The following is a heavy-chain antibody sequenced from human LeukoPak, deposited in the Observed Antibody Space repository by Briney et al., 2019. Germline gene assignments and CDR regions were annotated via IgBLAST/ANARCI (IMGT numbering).Heavy chain of an antibody. CDR1: GGSISSGGYS. CDR2: IYHSGST. CDR3: ARAVAGNFDFDF. D-gene: IGHD6-19*01. Sequence: PSETLSLTCAVSGGSISSGGYSWSWIRQPPGKGLEWIGYIYHSGSTYYNPSLKSRVTISVDRSKNQFSLKLSSVTAADTAVYYCARAVAGNFDFDFWGQGTLVTVSS. J-gene: IGHJ4*02. V-gene: IGHV4-30-2*01.